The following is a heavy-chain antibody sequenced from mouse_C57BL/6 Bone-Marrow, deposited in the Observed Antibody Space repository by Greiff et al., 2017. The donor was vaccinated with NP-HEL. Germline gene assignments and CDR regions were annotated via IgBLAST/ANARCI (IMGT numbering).Heavy chain of an antibody. V-gene: IGHV1-76*01. CDR3: ARYGPLYYGSSSYYAMDY. CDR1: GYTFTDYY. CDR2: IYPGSGNT. Sequence: QVQLKESGAELVRPGASVKLSCKASGYTFTDYYINWVKQRPGQGLEWIARIYPGSGNTYYNEKFKGKATLTAEKSSSTAYMQLSSLTSEDSAVYFCARYGPLYYGSSSYYAMDYWGQGTSVTVSS. J-gene: IGHJ4*01. D-gene: IGHD1-1*01.